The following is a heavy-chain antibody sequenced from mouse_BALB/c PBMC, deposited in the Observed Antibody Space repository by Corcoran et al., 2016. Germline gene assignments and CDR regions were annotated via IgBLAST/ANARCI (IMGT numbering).Heavy chain of an antibody. CDR3: ARDGNYVWFAY. D-gene: IGHD2-1*01. V-gene: IGHV1S136*01. CDR2: INPYNDGT. Sequence: EVQLQQSGPELVKPGASVKMSCKASGYTFTSYVMHWVKQKPGQGLEWIGYINPYNDGTKYNEKFKGKATLTSDKSSSTAYLELSSLTSEDSAVYDCARDGNYVWFAYWCQGTLVTVSS. CDR1: GYTFTSYV. J-gene: IGHJ3*01.